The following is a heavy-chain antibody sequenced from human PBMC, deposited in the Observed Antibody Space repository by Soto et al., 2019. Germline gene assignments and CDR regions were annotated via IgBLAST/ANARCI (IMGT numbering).Heavy chain of an antibody. Sequence: QVQLVESGGGVVQPGRSLRLSCAASGFTFNSYAMHWVRQAPGKGLEWVAVISYDGSNKYYADSVKGRFTISRDNSKNTLYLQMNRLRAEDTAVYYCARERGYTVSPDFDYWGQGTLVTVSS. CDR1: GFTFNSYA. D-gene: IGHD5-18*01. V-gene: IGHV3-30-3*01. J-gene: IGHJ4*02. CDR3: ARERGYTVSPDFDY. CDR2: ISYDGSNK.